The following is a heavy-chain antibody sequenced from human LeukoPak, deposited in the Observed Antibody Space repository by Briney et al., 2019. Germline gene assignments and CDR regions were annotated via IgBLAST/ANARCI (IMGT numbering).Heavy chain of an antibody. CDR1: GFTFSSYS. CDR2: ISGSGGST. J-gene: IGHJ4*02. V-gene: IGHV3-23*01. D-gene: IGHD3-22*01. Sequence: GGSLRLSCAASGFTFSSYSMNWVRQAPGKGLEWVSAISGSGGSTYYADSVKGRFTISRDNSKNTLYLQMNSLRAEDTAVYYCAKGGYYDSSGYLDYWGQGTLVTVSS. CDR3: AKGGYYDSSGYLDY.